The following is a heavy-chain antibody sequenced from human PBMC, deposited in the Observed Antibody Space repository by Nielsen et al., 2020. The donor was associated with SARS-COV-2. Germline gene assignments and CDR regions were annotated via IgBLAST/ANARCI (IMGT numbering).Heavy chain of an antibody. CDR2: ISAYNGNT. D-gene: IGHD6-19*01. V-gene: IGHV1-18*01. CDR1: GYTFTSYG. CDR3: ARGLVVAVAGTSAWFDP. J-gene: IGHJ5*02. Sequence: ASVKVSCKASGYTFTSYGISWVRQAPGQGLEWMGWISAYNGNTNYAQKLQGRVTMTTDTSTSTAYMELRSLRSDDTAVYYSARGLVVAVAGTSAWFDPWGQGTLVTVSS.